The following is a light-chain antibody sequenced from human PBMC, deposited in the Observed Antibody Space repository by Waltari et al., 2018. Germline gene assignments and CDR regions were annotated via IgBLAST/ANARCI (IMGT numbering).Light chain of an antibody. CDR2: SND. Sequence: QSVLTQPPSASGTPGQRVTISCSGSGFNMGSNSVSWDQQLPGSAPKLLIYSNDQRPCGVPDRIAASKSGTSASLAISGRQSADGALYYGAAWDDRLKGVVFGGGTKVTVL. CDR3: AAWDDRLKGVV. CDR1: GFNMGSNS. V-gene: IGLV1-44*01. J-gene: IGLJ2*01.